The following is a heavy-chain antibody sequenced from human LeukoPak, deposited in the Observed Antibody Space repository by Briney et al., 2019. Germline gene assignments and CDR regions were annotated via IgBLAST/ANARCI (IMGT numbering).Heavy chain of an antibody. Sequence: ASVKVSCKASGYTFTAYYMHWVRQAPEQGLEWMGWINPNSGGTNYAQKFQGRVTMTRDTSISTAYMELSRLRSDDTAVYYCAIGYCSGGSCYNMDYWGQGTLVTVSS. J-gene: IGHJ4*02. CDR3: AIGYCSGGSCYNMDY. CDR1: GYTFTAYY. V-gene: IGHV1-2*02. D-gene: IGHD2-15*01. CDR2: INPNSGGT.